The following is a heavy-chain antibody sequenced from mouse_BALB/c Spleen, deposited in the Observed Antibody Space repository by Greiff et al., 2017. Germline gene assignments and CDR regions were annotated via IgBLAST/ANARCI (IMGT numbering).Heavy chain of an antibody. CDR1: GYSFTGYN. D-gene: IGHD1-2*01. CDR3: ARLLRPYYFDY. CDR2: IDPYYGAT. Sequence: VQLKQSGPELEKPGASVKISCKASGYSFTGYNMNWVKQSTGKSLEWIGNIDPYYGATSYNQKFKGKATLTADKSSSTAYMQLKSLTSEDSAVYYCARLLRPYYFDYWGQGTTLTVSS. J-gene: IGHJ2*01. V-gene: IGHV1-39*01.